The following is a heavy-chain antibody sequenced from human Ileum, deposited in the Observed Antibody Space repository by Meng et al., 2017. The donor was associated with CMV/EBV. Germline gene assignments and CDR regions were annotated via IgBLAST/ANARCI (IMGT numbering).Heavy chain of an antibody. V-gene: IGHV4-61*01. CDR2: IYYSGST. D-gene: IGHD3-3*01. Sequence: SETLSLTCTVSGGSVSSGSYYWSWIRQSPGKGLEWIGYIYYSGSTNYNPSLKSRVTISVDTSRNQFSLKLSSVTAADTAVYYCARAWSGSYINYWGQGTLVTVSS. CDR1: GGSVSSGSYY. CDR3: ARAWSGSYINY. J-gene: IGHJ4*02.